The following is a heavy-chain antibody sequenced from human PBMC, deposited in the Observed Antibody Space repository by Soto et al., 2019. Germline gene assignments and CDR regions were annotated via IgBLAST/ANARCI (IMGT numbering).Heavy chain of an antibody. Sequence: EVQLLESGGGLVQPGGSLRLSCAASGFAFSSYAMSWVRQAPGKGLEWVSSISGSTSGTYYADAVKGRFTISRDNSNNPLFLQMNSPRAADTAVYYWAKDRGFIDPVDYWGQGALVTVSS. V-gene: IGHV3-23*01. CDR1: GFAFSSYA. D-gene: IGHD3-16*02. J-gene: IGHJ4*02. CDR3: AKDRGFIDPVDY. CDR2: ISGSTSGT.